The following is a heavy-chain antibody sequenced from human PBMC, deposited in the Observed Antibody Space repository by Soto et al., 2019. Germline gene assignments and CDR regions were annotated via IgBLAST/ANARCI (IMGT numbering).Heavy chain of an antibody. CDR3: ARAPSRVAVAGTVYFQH. V-gene: IGHV3-30-3*01. D-gene: IGHD6-19*01. CDR1: GFTFSSYA. J-gene: IGHJ1*01. CDR2: ISYDGSNK. Sequence: QVQLVESGGGVVQPGRSLRLSCAASGFTFSSYAMHWVRQAPGKGLEWVAVISYDGSNKYYADSVKGRFTISRDNSKNTLYLQMNSLRAEDTAVYYCARAPSRVAVAGTVYFQHWGQGTLVTVSS.